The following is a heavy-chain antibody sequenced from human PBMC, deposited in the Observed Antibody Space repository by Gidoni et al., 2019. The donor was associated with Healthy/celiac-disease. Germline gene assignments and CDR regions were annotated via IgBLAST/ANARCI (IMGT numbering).Heavy chain of an antibody. CDR1: GFTFDDYA. D-gene: IGHD2-2*01. V-gene: IGHV3-9*01. CDR2: ISWNSGSI. Sequence: EVQLVESGGGLVQPGRSLRLSCAASGFTFDDYAMHWVRQAPGKGLEWVSGISWNSGSIGYADSVKGRFTISRDNAKNSLYLQMNSLRAEDTALYYCAKGGRGVVPAAMGYWGQGTLVTVSS. J-gene: IGHJ4*02. CDR3: AKGGRGVVPAAMGY.